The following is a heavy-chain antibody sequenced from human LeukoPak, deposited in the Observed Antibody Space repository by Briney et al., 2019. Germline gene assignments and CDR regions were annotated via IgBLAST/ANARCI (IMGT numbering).Heavy chain of an antibody. D-gene: IGHD6-19*01. V-gene: IGHV1-2*02. Sequence: GASVKVSCKASGYTFTNYYMVWVRQAPGQGLEWMGWINPNSGVTHYPQKFQGRVTLTRDTSIRTAYMEVSSLRSDDTAVYYCARGLQWLEAFDYWGLGTLVTVSS. J-gene: IGHJ4*02. CDR3: ARGLQWLEAFDY. CDR1: GYTFTNYY. CDR2: INPNSGVT.